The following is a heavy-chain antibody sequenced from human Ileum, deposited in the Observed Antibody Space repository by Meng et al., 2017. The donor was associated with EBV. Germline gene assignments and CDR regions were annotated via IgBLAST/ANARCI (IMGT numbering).Heavy chain of an antibody. D-gene: IGHD2-2*01. CDR1: GFSLSTSGVG. J-gene: IGHJ5*02. CDR3: ALFTRSWFDP. Sequence: QITLKESGPTRVKPTQTPSLTCTFSGFSLSTSGVGVGWIRQPPGKALEWLVLIYWDDDKRYSPSLKSRLTITKDTSKNQVVLTMTNMDPVDTATYYCALFTRSWFDPWGQVTLVTVSS. CDR2: IYWDDDK. V-gene: IGHV2-5*02.